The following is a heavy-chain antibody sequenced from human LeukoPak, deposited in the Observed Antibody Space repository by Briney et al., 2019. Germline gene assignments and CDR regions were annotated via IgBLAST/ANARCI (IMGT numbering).Heavy chain of an antibody. Sequence: SETLSLTCSVSGGSISSRNYYWGWIRQPPGKKLEWIGSIYYSGGTYYNPSLKSRVTMSIDTSKNQFSLKLSSVTAADTAVYYCARGRWNTGMPSPYYFDYWGQGTLVTVSS. D-gene: IGHD5-18*01. J-gene: IGHJ4*02. CDR1: GGSISSRNYY. V-gene: IGHV4-39*07. CDR3: ARGRWNTGMPSPYYFDY. CDR2: IYYSGGT.